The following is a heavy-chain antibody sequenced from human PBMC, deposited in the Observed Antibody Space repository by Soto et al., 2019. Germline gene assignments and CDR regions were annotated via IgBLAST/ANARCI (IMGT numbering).Heavy chain of an antibody. Sequence: QVQLVQSGAEVKKPGSSVKVSCKASGGTFSSYPISWVRQAPGQGLEWMGRIIPILDITDYAQRFQGKVTIPPDKSTTTAYMELSSLSSDDPAVYYCARPTSTGTTSGYYFDYSGQGTLVTVSS. CDR2: IIPILDIT. CDR1: GGTFSSYP. CDR3: ARPTSTGTTSGYYFDY. J-gene: IGHJ4*02. D-gene: IGHD1-7*01. V-gene: IGHV1-69*02.